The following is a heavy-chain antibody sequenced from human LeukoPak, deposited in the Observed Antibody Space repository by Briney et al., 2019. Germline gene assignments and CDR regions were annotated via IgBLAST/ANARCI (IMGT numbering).Heavy chain of an antibody. J-gene: IGHJ3*02. CDR1: GYTFSNYW. Sequence: GESLKISCKGSGYTFSNYWIGWVRQMPGKGLEWMGITYPGNSDASYSASFQGQVTISADKSINTAYLQWSRLKASDIAMYYCARLVDCSSGTCSPTKRGTFDIWGQGTLVTVSS. D-gene: IGHD2-15*01. CDR3: ARLVDCSSGTCSPTKRGTFDI. V-gene: IGHV5-51*01. CDR2: TYPGNSDA.